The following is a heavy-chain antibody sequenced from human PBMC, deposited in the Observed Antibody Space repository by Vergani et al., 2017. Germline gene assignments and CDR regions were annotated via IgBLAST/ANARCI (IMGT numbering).Heavy chain of an antibody. CDR1: GFTFSNAW. V-gene: IGHV3-15*01. CDR3: ITDDYGAIYYYDGMDV. Sequence: EVQLVESGGGLVKPGGSLRLSCAASGFTFSNAWMSWVRQAPGKGLEWVGRIKSKTDGGTTDYAAPVKGRFTISRDDSKNTLYLQMNSLKTEDTAVYYCITDDYGAIYYYDGMDVWGQGTTVTVS. D-gene: IGHD4-17*01. CDR2: IKSKTDGGTT. J-gene: IGHJ6*02.